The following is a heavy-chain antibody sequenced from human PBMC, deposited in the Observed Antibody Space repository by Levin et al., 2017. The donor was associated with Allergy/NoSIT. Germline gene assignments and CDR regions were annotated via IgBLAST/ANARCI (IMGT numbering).Heavy chain of an antibody. CDR1: GFTFSSYA. J-gene: IGHJ4*02. CDR2: ISGSAGTT. V-gene: IGHV3-23*01. CDR3: AKDMSNSGWFAGISVY. D-gene: IGHD6-19*01. Sequence: GGSLRLSCAASGFTFSSYAMNWVRQAPGKGLEWVSAISGSAGTTYYADSVKGRFTISRENSKNTLYLQMNNLRAEDTAVYYCAKDMSNSGWFAGISVYWGQGTLVTV.